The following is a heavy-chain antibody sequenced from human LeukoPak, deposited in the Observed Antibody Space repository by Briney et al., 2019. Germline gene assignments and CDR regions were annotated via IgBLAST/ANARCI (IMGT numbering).Heavy chain of an antibody. Sequence: ASVTVSCKASGYTFTSYGISWVRQAPGQGLEWMGWISAYNGNTNYAQKLQGRVTMTTDTSTSTAYMELRSLRSDDTAVYYCARGSSSLGCGGDCYFGGQEFDYWGQGTLVTVSS. V-gene: IGHV1-18*01. CDR3: ARGSSSLGCGGDCYFGGQEFDY. D-gene: IGHD2-21*02. J-gene: IGHJ4*02. CDR1: GYTFTSYG. CDR2: ISAYNGNT.